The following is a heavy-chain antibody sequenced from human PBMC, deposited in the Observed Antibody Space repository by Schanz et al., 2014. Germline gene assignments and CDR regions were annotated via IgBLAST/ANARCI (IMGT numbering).Heavy chain of an antibody. J-gene: IGHJ6*02. CDR3: VVGDVGAHSYFYYGMEV. V-gene: IGHV4-34*01. CDR2: ISYNGGA. CDR1: GGSFSAYY. Sequence: QLHQWGAGLLKPSETLSLTCAVSGGSFSAYYWSWIRQPPGKGLEWIGEISYNGGANNPSLQGRVTISGEPSKKEVARTRGSVPAADTAVYYCVVGDVGAHSYFYYGMEVWGQGTTVTVSS. D-gene: IGHD3-16*01.